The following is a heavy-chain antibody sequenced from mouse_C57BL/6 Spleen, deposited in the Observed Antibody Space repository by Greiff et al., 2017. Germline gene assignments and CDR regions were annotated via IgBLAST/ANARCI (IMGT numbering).Heavy chain of an antibody. Sequence: QVQLQQPGAELVMPGASVKLSCKASGYTFTSYWMHWVKQRPGQGLEWIGEIDPSDSYTNYNQKFKGKSTLTVDKSSSTAYMQLSSLTSEDSAVYYCARVYSSSYFDYWGQGTTLTVSS. CDR1: GYTFTSYW. J-gene: IGHJ2*01. CDR3: ARVYSSSYFDY. V-gene: IGHV1-69*01. CDR2: IDPSDSYT. D-gene: IGHD1-1*01.